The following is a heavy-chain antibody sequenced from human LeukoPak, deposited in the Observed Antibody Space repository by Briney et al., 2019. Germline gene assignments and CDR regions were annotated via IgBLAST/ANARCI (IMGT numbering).Heavy chain of an antibody. J-gene: IGHJ6*02. CDR1: GFPFSSYS. CDR3: AKDLYDSRYSYGAYYYYGMDV. Sequence: GGSLRLSCAASGFPFSSYSMTWVRQAPGKGLEWVAVISYDGSNKYYADSVKGRFTISRDNSKNTLYLQMNSLRAEDTAVYYCAKDLYDSRYSYGAYYYYGMDVWGQGTTVTVSS. D-gene: IGHD5-18*01. V-gene: IGHV3-30*18. CDR2: ISYDGSNK.